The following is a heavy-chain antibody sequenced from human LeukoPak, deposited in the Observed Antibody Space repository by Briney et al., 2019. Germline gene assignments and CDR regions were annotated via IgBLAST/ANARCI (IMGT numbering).Heavy chain of an antibody. CDR1: GFTFSTYA. CDR3: ARGPSGYHNT. D-gene: IGHD5-12*01. V-gene: IGHV3-30*14. Sequence: GGSLRLSCAASGFTFSTYAMHWVRQAPGKGPEWVAAISYDGSKKHYADSVKGRFTISRDNSKNTLYLQMNSLRAEDTAVYYCARGPSGYHNTGGQGTLLTVSS. J-gene: IGHJ4*02. CDR2: ISYDGSKK.